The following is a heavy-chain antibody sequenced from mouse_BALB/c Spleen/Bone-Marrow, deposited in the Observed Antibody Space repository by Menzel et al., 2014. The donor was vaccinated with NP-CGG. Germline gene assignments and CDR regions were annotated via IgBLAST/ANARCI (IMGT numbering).Heavy chain of an antibody. CDR2: INPSNGGT. D-gene: IGHD2-4*01. Sequence: VQLVESGAELVKPGASVKLSCKASGYTFTSYYMYWVKQRPGQGLEWIGEINPSNGGTYFNEKFKSKATLTVDKSSSTAYIQLSSLTSEDSAVYYCTRSTMITYFDYWGQGTTLTVSS. CDR3: TRSTMITYFDY. V-gene: IGHV1S81*02. CDR1: GYTFTSYY. J-gene: IGHJ2*01.